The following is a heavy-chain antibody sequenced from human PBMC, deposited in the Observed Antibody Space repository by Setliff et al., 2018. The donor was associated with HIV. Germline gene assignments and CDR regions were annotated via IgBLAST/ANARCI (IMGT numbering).Heavy chain of an antibody. D-gene: IGHD4-17*01. J-gene: IGHJ4*02. V-gene: IGHV3-48*04. CDR1: GFTFSSYS. CDR3: AREIYWDGDREDY. Sequence: GGSLRLSCAASGFTFSSYSMNWVRQAPGKGLEWVSYISSSSSTIYYADSVKGRFTISRDNAKNSLYLQMNSLRAEDTAVYYCAREIYWDGDREDYWGQGTLVTVSS. CDR2: ISSSSSTI.